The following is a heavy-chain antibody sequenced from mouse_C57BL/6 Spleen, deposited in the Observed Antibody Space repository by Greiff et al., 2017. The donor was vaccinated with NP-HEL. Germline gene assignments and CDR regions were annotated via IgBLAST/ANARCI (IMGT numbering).Heavy chain of an antibody. V-gene: IGHV1-69*01. CDR3: ARSREGAMVY. CDR2: IDPSDSYT. D-gene: IGHD3-3*01. J-gene: IGHJ4*01. Sequence: QVQLQQPGAELVMPGASVKLSCKASGYTFTSYWMHWVKQRPGQGLEWIGEIDPSDSYTNYNQKFKGKSTLTVDKSSSTAYMQLSSLTSEDSAVYYCARSREGAMVYWGQGTSVTVSS. CDR1: GYTFTSYW.